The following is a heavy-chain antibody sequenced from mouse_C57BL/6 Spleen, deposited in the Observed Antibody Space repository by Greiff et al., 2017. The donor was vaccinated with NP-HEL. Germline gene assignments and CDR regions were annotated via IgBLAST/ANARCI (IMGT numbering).Heavy chain of an antibody. D-gene: IGHD1-1*01. V-gene: IGHV1-64*01. CDR2: IHPNSGST. CDR1: GYTFTSYW. J-gene: IGHJ1*03. Sequence: QVQLQQPGAELVKPGASVKLSCKASGYTFTSYWMHWVKQRPGQGLAWIGMIHPNSGSTNYNEKFKSKATLTVDKSSSTAYMQLSSLTSEDSAVYYCARYGTTVVEYFDVWGTGTTVTVSS. CDR3: ARYGTTVVEYFDV.